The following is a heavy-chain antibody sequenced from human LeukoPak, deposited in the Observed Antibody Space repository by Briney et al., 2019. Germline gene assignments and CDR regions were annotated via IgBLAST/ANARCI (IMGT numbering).Heavy chain of an antibody. CDR1: GYTLTELS. CDR2: FDPEDGET. D-gene: IGHD2-2*01. J-gene: IGHJ4*02. Sequence: ASVKVSCKVSGYTLTELSIHWVRQAPGKGLEWMGGFDPEDGETIYAQKFQGRVTMTEDTSTDTAYMELSSLRSEDTAVYYCAGYQLLSTPHFDYWGQGTLVTVSS. V-gene: IGHV1-24*01. CDR3: AGYQLLSTPHFDY.